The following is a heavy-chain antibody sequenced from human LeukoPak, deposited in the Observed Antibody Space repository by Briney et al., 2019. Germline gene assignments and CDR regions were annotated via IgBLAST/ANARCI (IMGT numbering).Heavy chain of an antibody. Sequence: ASVKVSCKASGHSFNAYYINWVRQAPGQGLQWMGRIDPNSGDTKYTQKFQGRVSMTRDTSISTAYIELSRLTSDDTAVYYCATFTAPRNAFDLWGQGTMVTVSS. CDR2: IDPNSGDT. D-gene: IGHD3-16*01. V-gene: IGHV1-2*06. CDR1: GHSFNAYY. CDR3: ATFTAPRNAFDL. J-gene: IGHJ3*01.